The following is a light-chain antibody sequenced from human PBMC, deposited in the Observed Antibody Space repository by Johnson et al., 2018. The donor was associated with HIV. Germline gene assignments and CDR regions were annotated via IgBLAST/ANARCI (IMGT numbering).Light chain of an antibody. V-gene: IGLV1-51*01. Sequence: QSVLTQPPSMSAAPGQKVTISCSGSSSNIGNNYVSWYQQLPGTAPKLLIYDNDKRPSGIPDRFSGSKSGTSATLGITGLQTGDEADYYCGTWDSSLSALAFGTGTKVTVL. CDR3: GTWDSSLSALA. CDR1: SSNIGNNY. CDR2: DND. J-gene: IGLJ1*01.